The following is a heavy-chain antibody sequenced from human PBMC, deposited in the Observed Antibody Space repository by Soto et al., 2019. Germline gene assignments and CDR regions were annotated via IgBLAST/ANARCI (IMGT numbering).Heavy chain of an antibody. D-gene: IGHD6-6*01. CDR3: GRGRGSSSSGYYYYGMDV. V-gene: IGHV4-39*01. CDR1: GGSISSSYHY. Sequence: PSETLSLTCTVSGGSISSSYHYWGWIRQPPGKGLEWIGTIYYSGSTYYNPPLKSRVTISVDTSKNQFSLKLSSVTAADTAVYYCGRGRGSSSSGYYYYGMDVWGQGTTVTVSS. CDR2: IYYSGST. J-gene: IGHJ6*02.